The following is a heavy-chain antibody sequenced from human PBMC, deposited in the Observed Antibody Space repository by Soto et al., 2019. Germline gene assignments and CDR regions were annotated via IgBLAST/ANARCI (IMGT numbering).Heavy chain of an antibody. V-gene: IGHV3-11*06. CDR2: ISSSSSYT. Sequence: QEQLVESGGGLVKPGGSLRLSCAASGFTFTDYYMTWIRQAPGKGLEWVSYISSSSSYTKYADSVKGRFTISRDNAKQSLYLQMNDLRAEDTAVDYCGRDSLALDSPGEIGIWGQGTMVTVSS. CDR3: GRDSLALDSPGEIGI. CDR1: GFTFTDYY. J-gene: IGHJ3*02. D-gene: IGHD7-27*01.